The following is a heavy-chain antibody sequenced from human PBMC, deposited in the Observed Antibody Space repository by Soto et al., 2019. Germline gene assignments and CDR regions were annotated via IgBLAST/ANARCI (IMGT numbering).Heavy chain of an antibody. Sequence: GASVKVSCKASGGTFSSYAISWVRQAPGQGLEWMGGIIPIFGTANYAQKFQGRVTITADESTSTAYMELSSLRSEDTAVYYCANLISSVGYCSSTSCHFDYWGQGTLVTVSS. V-gene: IGHV1-69*13. CDR3: ANLISSVGYCSSTSCHFDY. J-gene: IGHJ4*02. CDR1: GGTFSSYA. D-gene: IGHD2-2*01. CDR2: IIPIFGTA.